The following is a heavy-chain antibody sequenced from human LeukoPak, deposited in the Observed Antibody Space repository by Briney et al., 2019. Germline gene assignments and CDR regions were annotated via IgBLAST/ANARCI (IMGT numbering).Heavy chain of an antibody. Sequence: QSGGSLRLSCAASGFTFSSYEMNWVRQAPGKGLEWVSSISRSGTAIYYADSVKGRFTISRDNRKNSLYLQMNSLRAEDTAVYYCARRTETFDIWGQGTMVTVSS. J-gene: IGHJ3*02. CDR3: ARRTETFDI. CDR2: ISRSGTAI. D-gene: IGHD1/OR15-1a*01. V-gene: IGHV3-48*03. CDR1: GFTFSSYE.